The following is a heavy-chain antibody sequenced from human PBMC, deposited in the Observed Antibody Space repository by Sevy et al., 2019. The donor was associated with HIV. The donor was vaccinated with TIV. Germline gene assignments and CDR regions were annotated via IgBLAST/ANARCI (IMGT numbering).Heavy chain of an antibody. CDR3: ARDHLKDGDLGDYHYYAMDV. D-gene: IGHD4-17*01. CDR2: ISSTAESI. CDR1: GFIFSSYV. Sequence: GSLRLSCAASGFIFSSYVMSWVRQAPGKGLEWISYISSTAESIYYADSVKGRFTISRDNAKNSLYLQMNSLTVEDTALYYCARDHLKDGDLGDYHYYAMDVWGRGTTVTVSS. V-gene: IGHV3-48*03. J-gene: IGHJ6*02.